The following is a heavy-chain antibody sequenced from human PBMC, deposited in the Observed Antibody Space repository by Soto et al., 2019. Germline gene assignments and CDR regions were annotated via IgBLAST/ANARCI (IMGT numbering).Heavy chain of an antibody. CDR3: ARGESRGTHYRHYYYGMDV. D-gene: IGHD1-26*01. CDR2: INHSGST. V-gene: IGHV4-34*01. CDR1: GGSFSGYY. Sequence: KSSETLSLTCAVYGGSFSGYYWSWIRQPPGKGLEWIGEINHSGSTNYNPSLKSRVTISVDTSKNQFSLKLSSVTAADTAVYYCARGESRGTHYRHYYYGMDVWGQGTTVTVSS. J-gene: IGHJ6*02.